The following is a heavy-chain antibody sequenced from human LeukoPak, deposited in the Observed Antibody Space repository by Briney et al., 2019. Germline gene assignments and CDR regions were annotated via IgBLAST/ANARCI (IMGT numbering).Heavy chain of an antibody. J-gene: IGHJ6*02. CDR1: GFTFSSYW. Sequence: GGSLRLSCAASGFTFSSYWMNWARQAAGKGLEWVASINHNGNVNYYVDSVKGRFTISRDNAKNSLYLQMSNLRAEDTAVYFCARGGGLDVWGQGATVTVSS. D-gene: IGHD3-16*01. CDR2: INHNGNVN. CDR3: ARGGGLDV. V-gene: IGHV3-7*03.